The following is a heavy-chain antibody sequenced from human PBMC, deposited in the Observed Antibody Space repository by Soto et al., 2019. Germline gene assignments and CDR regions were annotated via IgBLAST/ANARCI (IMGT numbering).Heavy chain of an antibody. D-gene: IGHD3-10*01. CDR3: ARDEVLAY. V-gene: IGHV3-33*01. CDR1: GFSFSGYG. Sequence: QVQLVQSGGGVVQPGRSLRLSCAASGFSFSGYGMHWVRQAPGKGLEWVAVIWYDGSEKYYADSVKGRFTISRDNSKNTLSLQMNSLRVEDTAVYYCARDEVLAYWGQGTLVTVSS. CDR2: IWYDGSEK. J-gene: IGHJ4*02.